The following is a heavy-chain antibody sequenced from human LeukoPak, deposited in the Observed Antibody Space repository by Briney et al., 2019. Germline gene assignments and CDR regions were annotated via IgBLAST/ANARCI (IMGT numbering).Heavy chain of an antibody. CDR2: MNPNSGNT. Sequence: ASVKVSCKASGYTFTSYDINWVRQATGQGLEWMGWMNPNSGNTGYAQKFQGRVTMTRNTSISTAYMEQSSLRSEDTAVYYCARGDIVVVPADIWGQGTMVTVSS. D-gene: IGHD2-2*01. CDR1: GYTFTSYD. CDR3: ARGDIVVVPADI. V-gene: IGHV1-8*01. J-gene: IGHJ3*02.